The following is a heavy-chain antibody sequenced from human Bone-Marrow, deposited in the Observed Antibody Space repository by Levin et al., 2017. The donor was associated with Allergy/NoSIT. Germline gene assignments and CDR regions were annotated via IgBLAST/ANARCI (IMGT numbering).Heavy chain of an antibody. D-gene: IGHD3-9*01. J-gene: IGHJ6*02. CDR2: IYHSGST. CDR3: ARVRVILTGYYRGSQASYYYGMDV. CDR1: GGSFSDYY. V-gene: IGHV4-34*01. Sequence: SETLSLTCAVYGGSFSDYYWSWIRQPPGKGLEWIGEIYHSGSTNNNPSLKSRVTISIYTSKKQFSLNLSSVTAADTAVYYCARVRVILTGYYRGSQASYYYGMDVWGQGTTVTVSS.